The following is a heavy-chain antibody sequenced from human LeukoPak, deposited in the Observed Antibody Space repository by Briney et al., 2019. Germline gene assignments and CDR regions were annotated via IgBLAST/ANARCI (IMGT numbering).Heavy chain of an antibody. CDR2: IYSGGST. CDR1: GFTVSSNY. Sequence: GGSLRLSCAASGFTVSSNYMTWVRQAPGKGLEWVSVIYSGGSTYYADPVKGRFTISRDNSKNTLYLQMNSLRDEDTAVYYCARGGSGYDSFDYWGQGTLVTVSS. D-gene: IGHD5-12*01. J-gene: IGHJ4*02. V-gene: IGHV3-66*01. CDR3: ARGGSGYDSFDY.